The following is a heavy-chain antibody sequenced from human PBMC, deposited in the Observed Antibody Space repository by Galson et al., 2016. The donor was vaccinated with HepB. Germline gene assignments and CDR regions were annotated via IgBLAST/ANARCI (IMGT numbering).Heavy chain of an antibody. CDR2: IKGDGTRP. J-gene: IGHJ4*02. CDR1: GFTFRNHQ. Sequence: SLRLSCAVSGFTFRNHQMHWVRQVSGKGLVWVSRIKGDGTRPIYADSVKGRSTISRDNAENTLYLQMNSLRAEDTAVYYCARDLSGPDFWGQGTLVTVSS. V-gene: IGHV3-74*01. CDR3: ARDLSGPDF.